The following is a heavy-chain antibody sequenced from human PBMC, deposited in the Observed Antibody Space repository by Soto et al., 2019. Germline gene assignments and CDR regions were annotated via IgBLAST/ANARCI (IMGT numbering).Heavy chain of an antibody. V-gene: IGHV4-31*03. CDR1: GGTISIGGYY. CDR3: ARDRDNYGNYYYYGMDV. CDR2: IYYSGST. D-gene: IGHD5-18*01. Sequence: PSETLSLTCTVSGGTISIGGYYLRWIRQHPGKGLEWFGYIYYSGSTYYNPSLKSRVTISVDTSKNQFSLKLSSVTAADTAVYYCARDRDNYGNYYYYGMDVWGQGTTVTVSS. J-gene: IGHJ6*02.